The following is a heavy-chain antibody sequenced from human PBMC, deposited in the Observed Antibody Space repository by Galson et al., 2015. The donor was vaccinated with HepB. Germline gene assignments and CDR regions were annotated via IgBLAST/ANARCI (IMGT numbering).Heavy chain of an antibody. CDR3: AKDLWDIVVVPAASVFDY. CDR2: ISGSGGST. V-gene: IGHV3-23*01. D-gene: IGHD2-2*01. J-gene: IGHJ4*02. CDR1: GFTFSSYA. Sequence: SLRLSCAASGFTFSSYAMSWVRQAPGKGLEWVSAISGSGGSTYYADSVKGRFTISRDNSKNTLYLQMNSLRAEDTAVYYCAKDLWDIVVVPAASVFDYWGQGTLVTVSS.